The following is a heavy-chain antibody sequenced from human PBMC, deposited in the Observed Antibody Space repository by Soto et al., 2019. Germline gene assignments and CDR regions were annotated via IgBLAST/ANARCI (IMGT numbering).Heavy chain of an antibody. Sequence: QVQLQESGPGLVKPSQTLSLTCTVSGGSISSGDYYWSWIRQPPGKGLEWIGYIYYSGSTYYNPSLKSGVTISVDTSKNKFSLKLSSVTAADTAVYYCASAMVVTQNWFDPWGQGTLVTVSS. D-gene: IGHD2-21*02. CDR1: GGSISSGDYY. CDR2: IYYSGST. J-gene: IGHJ5*02. V-gene: IGHV4-30-4*01. CDR3: ASAMVVTQNWFDP.